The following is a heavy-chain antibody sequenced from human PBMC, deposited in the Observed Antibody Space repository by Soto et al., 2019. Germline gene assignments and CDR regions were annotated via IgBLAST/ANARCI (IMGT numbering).Heavy chain of an antibody. J-gene: IGHJ6*03. CDR3: ARGDGGGRIAAARRHHYYYMEV. CDR1: GYTFTSYD. Sequence: ASVKVSCKASGYTFTSYDINWVRQATGQGLEWMGWMNPNSGNTGYAQKFQGRVTMTRNTSISTAYMELSSLRSEDTAVYYCARGDGGGRIAAARRHHYYYMEVWGKGTTVTVSS. V-gene: IGHV1-8*01. D-gene: IGHD6-13*01. CDR2: MNPNSGNT.